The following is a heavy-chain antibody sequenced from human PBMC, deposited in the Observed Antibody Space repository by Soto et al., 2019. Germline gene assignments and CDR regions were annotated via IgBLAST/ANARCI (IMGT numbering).Heavy chain of an antibody. D-gene: IGHD2-15*01. CDR3: ARGAGRYIVVVVAATPVWFDP. Sequence: QVQLQQWGAGLLKPSETPSLTCAVYGGSFSGYYWSWIRQPPGKGLEWIGEINHSGSTNYNPSLKSRVTISVDSSKNQFSLKLSSVTAADTAVYYCARGAGRYIVVVVAATPVWFDPWGQGTLVTVSS. CDR2: INHSGST. CDR1: GGSFSGYY. J-gene: IGHJ5*02. V-gene: IGHV4-34*01.